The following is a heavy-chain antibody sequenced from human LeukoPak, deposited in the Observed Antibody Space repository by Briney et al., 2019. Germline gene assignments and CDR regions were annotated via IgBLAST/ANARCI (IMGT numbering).Heavy chain of an antibody. CDR3: ASTSYDILTGYYIGWYFDL. J-gene: IGHJ2*01. V-gene: IGHV4-59*01. CDR2: IYYGGST. CDR1: GGSISSYY. D-gene: IGHD3-9*01. Sequence: PSETLSLTCTVSGGSISSYYWSWIRQPPGKGLEWIGYIYYGGSTNYNPSLKSRVTISVDTSKNQFSLKLSSVTAADTAVYYCASTSYDILTGYYIGWYFDLWGRGTLVTVSS.